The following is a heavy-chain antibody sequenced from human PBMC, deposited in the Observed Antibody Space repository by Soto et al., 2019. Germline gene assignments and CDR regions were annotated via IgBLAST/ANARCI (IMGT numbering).Heavy chain of an antibody. Sequence: QVQLVQSGAEVQKPGSSVKVSCKASGDTFSSYAINWVRQAPGQGLEWMGGIIPMFGTANYAQKFKGRVTITAGESTSTVYMELSSLRSEDTAVYYCARVGPAHYYDSSGYYSPLDYWGQGTLVTVSS. CDR2: IIPMFGTA. V-gene: IGHV1-69*01. J-gene: IGHJ4*02. D-gene: IGHD3-22*01. CDR1: GDTFSSYA. CDR3: ARVGPAHYYDSSGYYSPLDY.